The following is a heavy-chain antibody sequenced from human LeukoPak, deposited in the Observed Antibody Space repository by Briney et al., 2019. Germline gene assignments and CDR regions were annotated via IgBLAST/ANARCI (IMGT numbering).Heavy chain of an antibody. CDR2: ISAYNGNT. Sequence: ASVKVSCKASGYTFTSYGISWVRQAPGQGLEWMGWISAYNGNTNYAQKLQGRVTMTTDTSTSTAYMELRSLRSDDTAVYYCARDYPYYDFWSGYLYNWFDPWGQGTLVTVSS. D-gene: IGHD3-3*01. V-gene: IGHV1-18*01. J-gene: IGHJ5*02. CDR3: ARDYPYYDFWSGYLYNWFDP. CDR1: GYTFTSYG.